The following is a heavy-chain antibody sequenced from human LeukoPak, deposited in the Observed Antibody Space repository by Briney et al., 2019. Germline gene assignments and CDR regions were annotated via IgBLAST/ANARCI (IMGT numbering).Heavy chain of an antibody. D-gene: IGHD1-1*01. V-gene: IGHV1-8*03. CDR1: GYTFTSYD. J-gene: IGHJ6*03. Sequence: ASVKVSCKASGYTFTSYDINWVRQATGQGLEWMGWMNPNSGNTGYAQKFQGRVTITRNTSNSTAYMELSSLRSEDTAVYYCARGRTGALDAHYYYYMDVWGKGTTVTVSS. CDR3: ARGRTGALDAHYYYYMDV. CDR2: MNPNSGNT.